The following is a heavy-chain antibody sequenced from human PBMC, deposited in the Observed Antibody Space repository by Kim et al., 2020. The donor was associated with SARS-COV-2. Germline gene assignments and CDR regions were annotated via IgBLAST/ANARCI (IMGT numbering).Heavy chain of an antibody. CDR3: AKSFSGSYFGYDY. D-gene: IGHD1-26*01. CDR1: GFTFNTYG. CDR2: ISYDGSNK. J-gene: IGHJ4*02. Sequence: GGSLRLSCAASGFTFNTYGMHWVRQAPGKGLEWVAVISYDGSNKYYADSVKGRFTISRDNSKNTLYLQMNSLRIEDTAVYYCAKSFSGSYFGYDYWGQGTLATVSS. V-gene: IGHV3-30*18.